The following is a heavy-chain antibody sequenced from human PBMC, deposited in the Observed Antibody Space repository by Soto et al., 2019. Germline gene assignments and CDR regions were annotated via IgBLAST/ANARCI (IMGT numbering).Heavy chain of an antibody. CDR1: GSISSSSYY. J-gene: IGHJ4*02. CDR2: IYYSGST. V-gene: IGHV4-39*01. Sequence: GSISSSSYYWGWIRQPPGKGLEWIGSIYYSGSTYYNPSLKSRVTISVDTSKNQFSLKLSSVTAADTAVYYCARPNMAYCSGGSCYRFFDDWGEGTLVTVSS. D-gene: IGHD2-15*01. CDR3: ARPNMAYCSGGSCYRFFDD.